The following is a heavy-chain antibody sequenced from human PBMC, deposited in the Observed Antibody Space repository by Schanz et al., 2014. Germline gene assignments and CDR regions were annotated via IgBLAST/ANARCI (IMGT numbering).Heavy chain of an antibody. V-gene: IGHV3-23*01. Sequence: EVHLLESGGGLVPPGGSLRLSCAASGFNFSDYAMCWVRQAPGKGLVWVSRINGDGSNTNYADSVKGRFTISRDNSKNTVHLQMNSLRAEDTAVYYCAKAADWPVTRFDPWGQGTLVTVSS. CDR3: AKAADWPVTRFDP. CDR1: GFNFSDYA. J-gene: IGHJ5*02. D-gene: IGHD3-9*01. CDR2: INGDGSNT.